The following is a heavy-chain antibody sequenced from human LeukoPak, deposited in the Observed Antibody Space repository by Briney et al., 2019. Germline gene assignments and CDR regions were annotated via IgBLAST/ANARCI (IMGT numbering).Heavy chain of an antibody. CDR1: GFTFSSYG. V-gene: IGHV3-33*01. Sequence: GGSLRLSCAASGFTFSSYGMHWVRQAPGKGLEWVAVIWYDGSNKYYADSVKGRFTISRDNSKNTLYLQMNSLRAEDTAVYYCARDSGELSYYYYYGMDVWGQGTTVTVSS. J-gene: IGHJ6*02. CDR2: IWYDGSNK. CDR3: ARDSGELSYYYYYGMDV. D-gene: IGHD3-10*01.